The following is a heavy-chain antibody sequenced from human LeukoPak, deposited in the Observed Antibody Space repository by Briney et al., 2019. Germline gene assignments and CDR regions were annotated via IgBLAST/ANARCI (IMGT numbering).Heavy chain of an antibody. J-gene: IGHJ5*02. D-gene: IGHD6-19*01. V-gene: IGHV4-39*02. CDR1: GGSISSSSYY. CDR2: IYYSGNA. Sequence: PSETLSLTCIVSGGSISSSSYYWGWIRQPPGKGLKWIGNIYYSGNAYYNPSLESRVTISVDTSKNQLSLKLSSVTAADTAVYYCARDSSGWYEGSFDPWGQGILVTVSS. CDR3: ARDSSGWYEGSFDP.